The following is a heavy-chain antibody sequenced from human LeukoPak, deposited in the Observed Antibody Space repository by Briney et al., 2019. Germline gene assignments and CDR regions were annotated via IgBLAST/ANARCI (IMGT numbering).Heavy chain of an antibody. D-gene: IGHD6-6*01. CDR1: GASISTGGFY. CDR3: ARGSWSSSIDY. V-gene: IGHV4-30-4*08. J-gene: IGHJ4*02. Sequence: SETLSLTCTISGASISTGGFYWTWIRQPPGKGLEWIGYIYYRGSTYYNPSLKSRLTISVDTSKNQFSLRLSSVTAADTAVYYCARGSWSSSIDYWGQGTLVTVSS. CDR2: IYYRGST.